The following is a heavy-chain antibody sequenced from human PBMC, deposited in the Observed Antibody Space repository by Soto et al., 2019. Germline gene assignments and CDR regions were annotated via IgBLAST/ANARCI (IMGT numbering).Heavy chain of an antibody. J-gene: IGHJ6*02. V-gene: IGHV4-59*08. CDR3: ACIFSGGYGYGFYYYGMDV. CDR1: GGSISSYY. D-gene: IGHD5-18*01. Sequence: SETLSLTCTVSGGSISSYYWSWIRQSPGKGPEWIGYIYYSGTSNYNPSLKSRVTISVDTSKNQFSLKLSSVTAADTAVYYCACIFSGGYGYGFYYYGMDVWGQGTTVTVSS. CDR2: IYYSGTS.